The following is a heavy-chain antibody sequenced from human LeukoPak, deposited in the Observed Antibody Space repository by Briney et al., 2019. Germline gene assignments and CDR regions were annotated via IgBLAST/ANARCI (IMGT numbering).Heavy chain of an antibody. CDR3: ARVDSSSWYRPFDY. Sequence: PSETLSLTCTVSGGSISNKYWSWIRQPPGKGLEWMGYIYYSGNTNYNPSLKSRVTISVDTSKNQFSLKLSSVTAADTAVYYCARVDSSSWYRPFDYWGQGTLVTVSS. D-gene: IGHD6-13*01. V-gene: IGHV4-59*01. CDR2: IYYSGNT. CDR1: GGSISNKY. J-gene: IGHJ4*02.